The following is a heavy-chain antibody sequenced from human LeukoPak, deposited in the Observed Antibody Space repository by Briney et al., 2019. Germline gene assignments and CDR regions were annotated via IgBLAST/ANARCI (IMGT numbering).Heavy chain of an antibody. CDR1: GFTFTSSA. CDR2: IVVGSGNT. D-gene: IGHD3-22*01. Sequence: SVKVSCKASGFTFTSSAVQWVRPARGQRREWIGWIVVGSGNTNYAQKFQERVSITRDMSTSTAYMELSSLRSEDTAVYYCAALYYYDSSGYYGIDYWGQGTLVTVSS. J-gene: IGHJ4*02. CDR3: AALYYYDSSGYYGIDY. V-gene: IGHV1-58*01.